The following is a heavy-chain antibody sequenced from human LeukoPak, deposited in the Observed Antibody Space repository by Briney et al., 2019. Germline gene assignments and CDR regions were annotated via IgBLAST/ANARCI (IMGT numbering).Heavy chain of an antibody. D-gene: IGHD3-22*01. J-gene: IGHJ4*02. CDR1: GGSISSYY. V-gene: IGHV4-59*01. CDR2: IYYNGST. CDR3: ASLDLDSFRRFDY. Sequence: PSETLSLTCTVSGGSISSYYWSWLRQPPGKGLEWIGYIYYNGSTNYNPSLKSRVTISVDTSKNQFSLKLSSVTAADTAVYYCASLDLDSFRRFDYWGQGTLVTVSS.